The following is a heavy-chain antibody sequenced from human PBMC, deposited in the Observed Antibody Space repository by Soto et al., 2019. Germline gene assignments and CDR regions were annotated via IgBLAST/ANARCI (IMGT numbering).Heavy chain of an antibody. Sequence: SLRLSCAASGFTFSGSAMHWVRQASGKGLEWVGRIRSKANSYATAYAASVKGRFTISRDDSKNMAYLQMNSLKTEDTAVYYCTRHGHYYDSSGLELDYWGQGTLVTVSS. J-gene: IGHJ4*02. V-gene: IGHV3-73*01. CDR1: GFTFSGSA. CDR3: TRHGHYYDSSGLELDY. D-gene: IGHD3-22*01. CDR2: IRSKANSYAT.